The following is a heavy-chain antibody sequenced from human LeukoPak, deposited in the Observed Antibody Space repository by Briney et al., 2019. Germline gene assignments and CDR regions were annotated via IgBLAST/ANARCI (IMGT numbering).Heavy chain of an antibody. V-gene: IGHV1-2*06. CDR2: INPNSGGT. D-gene: IGHD3-22*01. J-gene: IGHJ4*02. CDR1: GYTFTGYY. CDR3: ARPDYYDSSGYYVDNY. Sequence: SVKVSCKASGYTFTGYYMHWVRQAPGQGLEWMGRINPNSGGTNYAQKFQGRVTMTRDTFISTAYMELSRLRSDDTAVYYCARPDYYDSSGYYVDNYWGQGTLVTVFS.